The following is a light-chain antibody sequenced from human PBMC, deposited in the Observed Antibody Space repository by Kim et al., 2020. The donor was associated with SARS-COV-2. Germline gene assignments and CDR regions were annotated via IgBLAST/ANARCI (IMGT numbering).Light chain of an antibody. J-gene: IGLJ3*02. CDR3: ASYTGTNSWL. Sequence: GQSITISCTGFSSDVGGSDYVSWYQQHPGKAPKFLIYDVTKRPSGVSNRFSGSKSGNTASLTISGLQAEDEAHYYCASYTGTNSWLFGGGTKVTVL. CDR1: SSDVGGSDY. V-gene: IGLV2-14*03. CDR2: DVT.